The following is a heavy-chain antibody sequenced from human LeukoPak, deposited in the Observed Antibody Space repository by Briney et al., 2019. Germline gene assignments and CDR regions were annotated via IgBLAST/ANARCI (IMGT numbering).Heavy chain of an antibody. V-gene: IGHV1-46*01. Sequence: GASVKVSCKASGYILSSYNMHWVRQAPGQGLEWLGIINPSGGDTKYAQKFQGRVTMTTDTSTSTAYIELRSLRSDDTAVYYCARDRPGGSYYWFDPWGQGTLVTVSS. CDR2: INPSGGDT. CDR1: GYILSSYN. J-gene: IGHJ5*02. D-gene: IGHD1-26*01. CDR3: ARDRPGGSYYWFDP.